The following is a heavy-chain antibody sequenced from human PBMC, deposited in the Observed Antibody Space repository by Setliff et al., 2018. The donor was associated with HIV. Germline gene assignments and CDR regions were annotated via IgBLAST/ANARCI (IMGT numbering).Heavy chain of an antibody. CDR3: ARVKYYYESFGRYYCDS. V-gene: IGHV4-34*01. CDR2: INHAGTT. D-gene: IGHD3-22*01. CDR1: GGSSTLSSDY. J-gene: IGHJ4*02. Sequence: LSLTCAVSGGSSTLSSDYWTWVRQTPGKEVQWIGEINHAGTTHYNPSLKSRVTISVDTSKNHFSLKLTSVTAADTAVYYCARVKYYYESFGRYYCDSWGQGSLVTVSS.